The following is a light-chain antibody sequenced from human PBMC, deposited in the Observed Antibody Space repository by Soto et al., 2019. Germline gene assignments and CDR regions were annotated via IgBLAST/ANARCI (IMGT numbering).Light chain of an antibody. CDR1: SSDVGGYNY. CDR2: EVS. Sequence: QSVLTQPASVSGSPGQSITISCTGTSSDVGGYNYVSWYQQHPDKAPKLMIYEVSNRPSGVSNRFSGSKSGNTASLTISGLQAEDEADYYCSSYTSSNTWLFGGGTQLTVL. V-gene: IGLV2-14*01. J-gene: IGLJ3*02. CDR3: SSYTSSNTWL.